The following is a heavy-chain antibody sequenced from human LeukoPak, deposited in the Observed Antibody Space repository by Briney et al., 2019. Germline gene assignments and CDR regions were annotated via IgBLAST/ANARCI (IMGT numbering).Heavy chain of an antibody. J-gene: IGHJ3*02. Sequence: PGGSLRLSCAASGFTFSSYAMSWVRQAPGKGLEWVSAISGSGGSTYYADSVKGRFTISRDNSKNTLYLQMNSLRAEDTAVYYCAKAIDIVVVIAIPYAFDIWGQGTMVTVSS. CDR2: ISGSGGST. V-gene: IGHV3-23*01. CDR3: AKAIDIVVVIAIPYAFDI. D-gene: IGHD2-21*01. CDR1: GFTFSSYA.